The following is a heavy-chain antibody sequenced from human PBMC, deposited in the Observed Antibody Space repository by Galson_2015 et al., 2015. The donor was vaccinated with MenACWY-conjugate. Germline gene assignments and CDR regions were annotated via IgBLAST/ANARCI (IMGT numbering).Heavy chain of an antibody. Sequence: QSGAEVKKPGASVKVSCKVSGYTLTELSMHWVRQAPGKGLEWMGGFDPEDGETIYAQKFQGRVTMTGDTSTDTAYMELSSLRSEDTAVYYCATFPAGVAARPWRVNYYYYMDVWGKGTTVTVSS. D-gene: IGHD6-6*01. J-gene: IGHJ6*03. V-gene: IGHV1-24*01. CDR3: ATFPAGVAARPWRVNYYYYMDV. CDR1: GYTLTELS. CDR2: FDPEDGET.